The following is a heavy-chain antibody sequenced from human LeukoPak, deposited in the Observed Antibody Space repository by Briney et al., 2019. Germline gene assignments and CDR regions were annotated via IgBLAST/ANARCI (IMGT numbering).Heavy chain of an antibody. CDR3: ARDLAWGAFDY. CDR1: GFTFSSYG. J-gene: IGHJ4*02. CDR2: IRYDGSNK. V-gene: IGHV3-30*02. D-gene: IGHD7-27*01. Sequence: GGSLRLSCAASGFTFSSYGMHWVRQAPGKGLEWVAFIRYDGSNKYYADSVKGRFTISRDDSKNTLSLQINSLRVEDTAVYYCARDLAWGAFDYWGQGTLVTVSS.